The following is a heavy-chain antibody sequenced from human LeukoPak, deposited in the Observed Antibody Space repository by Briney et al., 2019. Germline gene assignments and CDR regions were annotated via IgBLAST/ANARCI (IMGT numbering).Heavy chain of an antibody. CDR1: GGSISGYY. CDR2: IHYSGST. Sequence: TSETLSLTCTVSGGSISGYYWGWIRQPPGKGLEWIGYIHYSGSTNYNPSLKSRITILVDTSKNQFSLRLSSVTAADTAVYYCARVRGNYFPDYWGQGTLVTVSS. J-gene: IGHJ4*02. V-gene: IGHV4-59*01. D-gene: IGHD4-11*01. CDR3: ARVRGNYFPDY.